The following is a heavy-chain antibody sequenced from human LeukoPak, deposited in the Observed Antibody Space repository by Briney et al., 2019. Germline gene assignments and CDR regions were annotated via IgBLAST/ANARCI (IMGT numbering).Heavy chain of an antibody. CDR2: IWYDGSNK. CDR1: GFTFSSYG. Sequence: PGGSLRLSCAASGFTFSSYGMHWVRQAPGKGLEWVAVIWYDGSNKYYADSVKGRFTISRDNSKNTLSLQMNSLRAEDTAVYYCAKEYYVLLVYALGGSFDYWGRGTLVTVSS. V-gene: IGHV3-33*06. D-gene: IGHD2-8*02. CDR3: AKEYYVLLVYALGGSFDY. J-gene: IGHJ4*02.